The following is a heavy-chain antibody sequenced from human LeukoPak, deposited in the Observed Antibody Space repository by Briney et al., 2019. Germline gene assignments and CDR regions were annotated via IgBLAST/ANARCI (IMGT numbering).Heavy chain of an antibody. CDR1: RFTFSSYG. V-gene: IGHV3-23*01. J-gene: IGHJ4*02. Sequence: GGSLRLSCAASRFTFSSYGMTWVRHAPGKGLEWVSRTSGSGAGTYYADSVKGRFTISRDNSKNTLYLQMNSLRAEDTAVYYCAKDPPGLRLGTWHYFDYWGQGTLVTVSS. CDR3: AKDPPGLRLGTWHYFDY. D-gene: IGHD3-16*01. CDR2: TSGSGAGT.